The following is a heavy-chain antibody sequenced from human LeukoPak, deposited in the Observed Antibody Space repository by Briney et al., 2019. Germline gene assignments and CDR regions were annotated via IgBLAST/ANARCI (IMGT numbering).Heavy chain of an antibody. Sequence: SVKVSCKVSGYTLTELSMHWVRQAPGKGLEWMGGFDPEDGETIYAQKFQGRVTMTEDTSTDTAYMELSSLRSEDTAVYYCATMTTVTHPYYYYYGMDVWGQGTTVTVSS. D-gene: IGHD4-17*01. CDR2: FDPEDGET. CDR3: ATMTTVTHPYYYYYGMDV. V-gene: IGHV1-24*01. J-gene: IGHJ6*02. CDR1: GYTLTELS.